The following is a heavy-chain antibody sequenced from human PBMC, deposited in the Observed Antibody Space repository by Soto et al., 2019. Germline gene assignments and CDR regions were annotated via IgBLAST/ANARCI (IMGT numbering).Heavy chain of an antibody. D-gene: IGHD3-22*01. CDR2: INHSGST. CDR1: GGSFRCYY. CDR3: ARVLXDSSGYHLPYYYYGMGV. J-gene: IGHJ6*02. V-gene: IGHV4-34*01. Sequence: SETLSLTCAVYGGSFRCYYWSWIRQPPGKGLEWIGEINHSGSTNYNPSLKSRVTISVDTSKNQFSLKLSSVTAADTAVYYCARVLXDSSGYHLPYYYYGMGVWGQGTTVTVSS.